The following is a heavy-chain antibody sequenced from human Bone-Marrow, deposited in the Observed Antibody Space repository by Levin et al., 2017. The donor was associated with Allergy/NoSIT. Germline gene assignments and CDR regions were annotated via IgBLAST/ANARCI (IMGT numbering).Heavy chain of an antibody. CDR1: GGSFSDYY. CDR3: ARGVDYFYTLSQAYYFDQ. D-gene: IGHD3-16*01. Sequence: SCAVHGGSFSDYYWSWIRQSPGKGLEWIGEINHNANTNYNPSLKSRVTISLDTSKNEFSLRLKSVTAADTAVFFCARGVDYFYTLSQAYYFDQWGQGTLVTVSS. V-gene: IGHV4-34*01. J-gene: IGHJ4*02. CDR2: INHNANT.